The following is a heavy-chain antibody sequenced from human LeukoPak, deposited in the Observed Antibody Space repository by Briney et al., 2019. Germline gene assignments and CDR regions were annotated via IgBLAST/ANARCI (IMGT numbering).Heavy chain of an antibody. Sequence: GGSLRLSCAPSGFTFSTNGMRWVRQAPGKGLGWVAVIWYDGSKEYYADSVKGRFTVSKDNSKDTVYLQMISLRAEDTAVYYCARSGARNSYDSSAYDYWGQGTRVTVSS. CDR3: ARSGARNSYDSSAYDY. CDR1: GFTFSTNG. D-gene: IGHD3-22*01. V-gene: IGHV3-33*01. CDR2: IWYDGSKE. J-gene: IGHJ4*02.